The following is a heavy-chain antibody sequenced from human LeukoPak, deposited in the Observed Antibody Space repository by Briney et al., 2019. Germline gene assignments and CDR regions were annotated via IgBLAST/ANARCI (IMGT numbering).Heavy chain of an antibody. J-gene: IGHJ5*02. CDR1: GGSFSGYY. D-gene: IGHD3-16*01. V-gene: IGHV4-34*01. Sequence: SETLSLTCAVYGGSFSGYYWSWIRKPPGKGLEWIGEINHSGSTNYNPSLKSRVTISVDTSKNQFSLKLSSVTAADTAVYYCASWGRWASIVPHWFDPWGQGTLVTVSS. CDR2: INHSGST. CDR3: ASWGRWASIVPHWFDP.